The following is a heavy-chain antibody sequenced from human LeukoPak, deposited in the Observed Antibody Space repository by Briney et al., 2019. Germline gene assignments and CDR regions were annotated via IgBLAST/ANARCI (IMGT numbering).Heavy chain of an antibody. CDR3: ARQQQLVKENSRGFDY. Sequence: SETLSLTCAVYGGSFSGYYWSWIRQPPGKGLEWIGEINHSGSTNYNPSLKSRVTISVDTSKNQFSLKLSPVTAADTAVYYYARQQQLVKENSRGFDYWGQGTLVTVSS. J-gene: IGHJ4*02. D-gene: IGHD6-13*01. CDR1: GGSFSGYY. CDR2: INHSGST. V-gene: IGHV4-34*01.